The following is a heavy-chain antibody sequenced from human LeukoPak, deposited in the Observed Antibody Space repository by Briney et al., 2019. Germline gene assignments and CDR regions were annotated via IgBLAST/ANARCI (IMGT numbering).Heavy chain of an antibody. Sequence: SETLSLTCTVSGGSIRTDDHYWGWIREPPGKELEWLRRISYRGSTYNNPSLKSPVTISVDTSKNQFSLNLRSVTAADTAVYYCARLYYSTGWWAFDIWGRGTMVTVSS. CDR2: ISYRGST. J-gene: IGHJ3*02. CDR1: GGSIRTDDHY. V-gene: IGHV4-39*01. D-gene: IGHD6-19*01. CDR3: ARLYYSTGWWAFDI.